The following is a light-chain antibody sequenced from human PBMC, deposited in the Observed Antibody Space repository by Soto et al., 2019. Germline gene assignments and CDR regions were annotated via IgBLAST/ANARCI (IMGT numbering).Light chain of an antibody. CDR3: QAWDSTSDHVV. CDR1: NIGDKN. Sequence: SYVLTQTPSVSVAPGKTTRITCGGNNIGDKNVHWYQEKPGQALVVVIYNDSDRPSGIPERFSGSNSGNTATLTISRVEAGDEADYYCQAWDSTSDHVVFGGGTKLTVL. J-gene: IGLJ2*01. CDR2: NDS. V-gene: IGLV3-21*04.